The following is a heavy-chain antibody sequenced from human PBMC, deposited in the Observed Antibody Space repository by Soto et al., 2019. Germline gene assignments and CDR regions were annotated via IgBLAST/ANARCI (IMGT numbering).Heavy chain of an antibody. J-gene: IGHJ6*02. CDR3: TKSRRSVLMVYGFGGMDV. D-gene: IGHD2-8*01. V-gene: IGHV3-23*01. Sequence: EIQLLESGGGLAQRGGSLRLSCAASGFSVSDYAMSWVRQAPGKGLEWVSSISGSGDGTYYGDSVKGRFTLSRDTSQKTLYLQMNNLRGEDTAVYFRTKSRRSVLMVYGFGGMDVWGRGTTVTVSS. CDR2: ISGSGDGT. CDR1: GFSVSDYA.